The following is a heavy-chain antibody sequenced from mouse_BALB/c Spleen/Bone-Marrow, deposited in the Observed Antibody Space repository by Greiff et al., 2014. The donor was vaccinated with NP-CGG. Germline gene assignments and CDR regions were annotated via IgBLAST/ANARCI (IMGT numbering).Heavy chain of an antibody. J-gene: IGHJ4*01. D-gene: IGHD1-2*01. CDR3: ARRDYGPFYALDY. Sequence: VQLQQSGAELARPGASVKMSCKASGYTFTSFTIHWVKQRPGQGLEWIGYINPSSGYTNYNQNFKDKATLTADKSASTAHMQLTSLTSEDSAVYYCARRDYGPFYALDYWGRGTSVTVSS. V-gene: IGHV1-4*01. CDR2: INPSSGYT. CDR1: GYTFTSFT.